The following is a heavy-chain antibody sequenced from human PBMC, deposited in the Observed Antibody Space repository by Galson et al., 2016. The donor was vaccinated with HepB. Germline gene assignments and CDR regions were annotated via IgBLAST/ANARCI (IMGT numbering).Heavy chain of an antibody. CDR2: INPNSGAT. V-gene: IGHV1-2*04. CDR1: GYTFTGQY. J-gene: IGHJ6*02. Sequence: SVKVSCKASGYTFTGQYMHWVRQAPGQGLEWMGWINPNSGATNYAQKFQGWVNMTRDTSISTAYMELSRLGSDDTAVYYCAREGVRGEINYGMDVWGQGTTVTVSS. CDR3: AREGVRGEINYGMDV. D-gene: IGHD3-10*01.